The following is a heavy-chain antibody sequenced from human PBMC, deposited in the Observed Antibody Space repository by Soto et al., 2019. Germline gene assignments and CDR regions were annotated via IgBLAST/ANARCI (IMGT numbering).Heavy chain of an antibody. CDR2: IIPIFGTA. CDR1: GGTFSSYA. J-gene: IGHJ5*02. CDR3: AREPGIAAAGTSWFDP. D-gene: IGHD6-13*01. V-gene: IGHV1-69*13. Sequence: GASVKVSCKASGGTFSSYAISWVRQAPGQGLEWMGGIIPIFGTANYAQKFQGRVTITADESTSTAYMELSSLRSEDTAVYYCAREPGIAAAGTSWFDPWGQGTLVTVSS.